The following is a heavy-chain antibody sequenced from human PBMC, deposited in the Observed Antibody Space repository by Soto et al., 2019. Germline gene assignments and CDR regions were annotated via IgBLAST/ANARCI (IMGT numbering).Heavy chain of an antibody. D-gene: IGHD2-21*02. V-gene: IGHV3-33*01. J-gene: IGHJ6*02. CDR1: GVTFSNYG. CDR2: IWYDGSNK. CDR3: ARVSLVVVTATSLHYVMEV. Sequence: GVSMRLSCAASGVTFSNYGMHRIRQEPGKGLEWVAVIWYDGSNKYYADSVKGRFTISRDNSKNTLYLQMNSLRAEDTAVYYCARVSLVVVTATSLHYVMEVWGQGSTVTGSS.